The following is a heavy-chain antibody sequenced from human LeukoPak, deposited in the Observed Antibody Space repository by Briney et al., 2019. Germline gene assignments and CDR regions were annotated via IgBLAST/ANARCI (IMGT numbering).Heavy chain of an antibody. V-gene: IGHV3-23*01. CDR1: GFTFSSYA. Sequence: GGSLRPSCAASGFTFSSYAMSWVRQAPGKGLEWVSAISGSGGSTYYADSVKGRFTISRDNSKNTLYLQMNSLRAEDTAVYYCAKDGPSTIFGVVIISLYYYYGMDVWGQGTTVTVSS. CDR2: ISGSGGST. J-gene: IGHJ6*02. CDR3: AKDGPSTIFGVVIISLYYYYGMDV. D-gene: IGHD3-3*01.